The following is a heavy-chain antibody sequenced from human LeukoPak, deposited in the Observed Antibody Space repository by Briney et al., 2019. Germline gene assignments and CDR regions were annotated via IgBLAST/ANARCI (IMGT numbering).Heavy chain of an antibody. CDR3: VRDYQFIQEV. CDR2: ISTDGKST. V-gene: IGHV3-74*01. CDR1: GFTFSNYW. D-gene: IGHD2-2*01. J-gene: IGHJ6*02. Sequence: GGSLRLSCVASGFTFSNYWMLWVRQAPGKGLMWFSLISTDGKSTRYAESVKGRFTISRDNAKNALYLQMDILRVEDTALYFCVRDYQFIQEVWGQGTTVTVSS.